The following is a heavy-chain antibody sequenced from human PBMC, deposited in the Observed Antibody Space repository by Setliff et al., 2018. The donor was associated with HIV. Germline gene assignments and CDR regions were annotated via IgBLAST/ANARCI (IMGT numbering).Heavy chain of an antibody. CDR1: GFTFTDSA. Sequence: SVKVSCKASGFTFTDSAVQWVRQTRGQRLEWIGWIVVGRGNTNYAQQFQGRVTITRDMSTSTAYMELSSLRSEDTAVYYCVADPSISMVRGVILGSTFDIWGQGTMVTVSS. D-gene: IGHD3-10*01. CDR2: IVVGRGNT. V-gene: IGHV1-58*01. CDR3: VADPSISMVRGVILGSTFDI. J-gene: IGHJ3*02.